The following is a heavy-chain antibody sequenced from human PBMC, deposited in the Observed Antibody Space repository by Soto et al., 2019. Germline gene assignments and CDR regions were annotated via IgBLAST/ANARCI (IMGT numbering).Heavy chain of an antibody. V-gene: IGHV3-48*01. CDR3: VKDRYPGGDFDH. J-gene: IGHJ4*02. D-gene: IGHD2-15*01. CDR2: ISSSSSTI. Sequence: GGSLRLSCAASGFTFSSYSMNWVRQAPGKGLEWVSYISSSSSTIYYADSVKGRFTISRDNSKSTLFLQMNSLRAEDTAVYYCVKDRYPGGDFDHWGRGTLVTVSS. CDR1: GFTFSSYS.